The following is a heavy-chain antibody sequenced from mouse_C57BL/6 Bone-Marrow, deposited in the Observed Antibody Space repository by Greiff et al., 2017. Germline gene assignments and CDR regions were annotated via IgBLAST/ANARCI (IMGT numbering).Heavy chain of an antibody. CDR2: ISSGSSTI. Sequence: EVHLVESGGGLVKPGGSLKLSCAASGFTFSDYGMHWVRQAPEKGLEWVAYISSGSSTIYYADTVKGRFTISRDNAKNTLFLQMTSLRSEDTAMYYCARGVYYYGSSGYFDVWGTGTTVTVSS. CDR3: ARGVYYYGSSGYFDV. J-gene: IGHJ1*03. D-gene: IGHD1-1*01. CDR1: GFTFSDYG. V-gene: IGHV5-17*01.